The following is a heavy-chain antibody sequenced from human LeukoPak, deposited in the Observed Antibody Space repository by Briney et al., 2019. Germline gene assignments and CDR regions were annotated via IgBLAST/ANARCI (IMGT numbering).Heavy chain of an antibody. D-gene: IGHD2-15*01. V-gene: IGHV3-53*01. CDR2: IYSGGST. Sequence: PGGSLRLSCAASGFTFSNAWMSWVRQAPGKGLEWVSVIYSGGSTYYADSVKGRFTISRDNSKNTLYLQMNSLRAEDTAVYYCARTDTRPRFGHWFDPWGQGTLVTVSS. CDR3: ARTDTRPRFGHWFDP. CDR1: GFTFSNAW. J-gene: IGHJ5*02.